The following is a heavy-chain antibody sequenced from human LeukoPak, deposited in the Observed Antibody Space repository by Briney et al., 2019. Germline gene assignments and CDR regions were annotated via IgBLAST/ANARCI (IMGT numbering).Heavy chain of an antibody. CDR3: TTEGLLRFLEWTGNFDY. D-gene: IGHD3-3*01. Sequence: GGSLGLSCAASGFTFSNAWMSWVRQAPGKGLEWVGRIKSKTDGGTTDYAAPVKGRFTISRDDSKNTLYLQMNSLKTEDTAVYYCTTEGLLRFLEWTGNFDYWGQGTLVTVSS. CDR2: IKSKTDGGTT. J-gene: IGHJ4*02. CDR1: GFTFSNAW. V-gene: IGHV3-15*01.